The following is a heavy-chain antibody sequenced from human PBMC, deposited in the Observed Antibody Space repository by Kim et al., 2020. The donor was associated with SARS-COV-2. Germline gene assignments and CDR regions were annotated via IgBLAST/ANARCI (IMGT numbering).Heavy chain of an antibody. CDR2: ISWNSGSI. CDR3: ATFQWIPQGGTYGDY. Sequence: GGSLRLSCAASGFTFDDYAMHWVRQAPGKGLEWVSGISWNSGSIGYADSVKGRFTISRDNAKNSLYLQMNSLRAEDTALYYCATFQWIPQGGTYGDYG. V-gene: IGHV3-9*01. D-gene: IGHD5-18*01. CDR1: GFTFDDYA. J-gene: IGHJ4*01.